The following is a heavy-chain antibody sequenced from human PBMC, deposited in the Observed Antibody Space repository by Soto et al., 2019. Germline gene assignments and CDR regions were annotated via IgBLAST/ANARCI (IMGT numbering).Heavy chain of an antibody. CDR2: INHSGST. D-gene: IGHD4-4*01. Sequence: SETLSLTCAVYCGSFSGYYWSWIRQPPGKGLEWIGEINHSGSTNYNPSLKSRVTISVDTSKNQFSLKLSSVTAADTAVYYCARALDYSNFFDYWGQGTLVTVSS. J-gene: IGHJ4*02. CDR3: ARALDYSNFFDY. V-gene: IGHV4-34*01. CDR1: CGSFSGYY.